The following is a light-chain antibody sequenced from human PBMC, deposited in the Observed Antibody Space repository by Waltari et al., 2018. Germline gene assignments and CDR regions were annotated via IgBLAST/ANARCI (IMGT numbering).Light chain of an antibody. J-gene: IGKJ1*01. CDR1: QSASTS. V-gene: IGKV3-15*01. Sequence: ELVMTQSPATLSVSPGERASLSCRASQSASTSLAWYQQTPGQAPRLLIYRACPRAAGIPDRFSGSGSGTEFTLTISSLQSEDSAIYYCQQYNIWPWTFGQGTKVDIK. CDR3: QQYNIWPWT. CDR2: RAC.